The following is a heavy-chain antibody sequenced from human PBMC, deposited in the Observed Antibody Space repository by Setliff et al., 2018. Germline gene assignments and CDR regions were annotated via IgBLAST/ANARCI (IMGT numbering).Heavy chain of an antibody. J-gene: IGHJ4*02. CDR2: ISPYNGKT. V-gene: IGHV1-18*01. CDR1: GYIFNSYG. Sequence: ASVKVSCKASGYIFNSYGIAWARQAPGQGLEWMGWISPYNGKTNHAQNLQGRVAMTTDTSTSTAYMELGSLRSDDTAVYYCARGRDPAYYYDSGGYYWDYWGQGTLVTVSS. CDR3: ARGRDPAYYYDSGGYYWDY. D-gene: IGHD3-22*01.